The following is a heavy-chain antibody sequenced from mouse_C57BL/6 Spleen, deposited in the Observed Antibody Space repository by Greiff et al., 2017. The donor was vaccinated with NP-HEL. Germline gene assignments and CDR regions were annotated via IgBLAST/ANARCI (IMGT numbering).Heavy chain of an antibody. V-gene: IGHV5-6*01. CDR1: GFTFSSYG. J-gene: IGHJ2*01. Sequence: EVHLVESGGDLVKPGGSLKLSCAASGFTFSSYGMSWVRQTPDKRLEWVATISSGGSYTYYPDSVKGRFTISRDNAKNTLYLQMSSLKSEDTAMYYCARQRRDYFDYWGQGTTLTVSS. CDR3: ARQRRDYFDY. CDR2: ISSGGSYT.